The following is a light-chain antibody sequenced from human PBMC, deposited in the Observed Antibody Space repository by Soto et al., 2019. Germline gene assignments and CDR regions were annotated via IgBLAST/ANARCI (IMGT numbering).Light chain of an antibody. V-gene: IGKV1-5*01. CDR1: QSLSSR. Sequence: DIHMTQSPSTLSASVGDRVTITCRASQSLSSRLAWYQQKPGKAPELLIYDASSLKSGVPSRFSGSESGTEFTLTISSLQPDDFATYYCQQYNNFWTFGQGTKVDI. CDR2: DAS. CDR3: QQYNNFWT. J-gene: IGKJ1*01.